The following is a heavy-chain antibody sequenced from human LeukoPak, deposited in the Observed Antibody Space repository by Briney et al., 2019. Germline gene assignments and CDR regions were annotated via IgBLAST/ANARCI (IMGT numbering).Heavy chain of an antibody. D-gene: IGHD1-26*01. V-gene: IGHV3-21*01. CDR3: ARDILVGPFAWELGDY. CDR2: ISSSSSYI. Sequence: GGSLRLSCAASGFTFSSYSMNWVRQAPGKGLEWVSSISSSSSYIYYADSVKGRFTISRDNAKNSLYLQMNSLRAADTAVYYCARDILVGPFAWELGDYWGQGTLVTVSS. CDR1: GFTFSSYS. J-gene: IGHJ4*02.